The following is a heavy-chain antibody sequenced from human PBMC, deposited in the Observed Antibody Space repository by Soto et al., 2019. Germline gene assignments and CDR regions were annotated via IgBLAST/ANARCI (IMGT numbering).Heavy chain of an antibody. V-gene: IGHV4-59*07. Sequence: SDTLSLTCTFTGGSISSYYWSWFRQPPGKGLEWIGYIYYSGSTNYNPSLKSRVTISVDTSKNQFSLKVSSVTAADTAVYYCASDSSGSYYFDYWGQGTLVTVS. D-gene: IGHD3-22*01. J-gene: IGHJ4*02. CDR1: GGSISSYY. CDR2: IYYSGST. CDR3: ASDSSGSYYFDY.